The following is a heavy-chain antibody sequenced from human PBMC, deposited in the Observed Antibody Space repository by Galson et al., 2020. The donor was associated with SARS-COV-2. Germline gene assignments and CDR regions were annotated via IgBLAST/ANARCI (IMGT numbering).Heavy chain of an antibody. CDR3: ARHIAPLHRADDGTLDV. CDR1: GYSVNSGYY. D-gene: IGHD1-26*01. J-gene: IGHJ3*01. CDR2: VYSTGRP. V-gene: IGHV4-38-2*02. Sequence: SETLSLTCSVSGYSVNSGYYWGWIRQSPRKGLEWIGSVYSTGRPYYSESFRGRLTISLDTSKNQFSLRLSSVTAADTALYYCARHIAPLHRADDGTLDVWGQGTMVTVSS.